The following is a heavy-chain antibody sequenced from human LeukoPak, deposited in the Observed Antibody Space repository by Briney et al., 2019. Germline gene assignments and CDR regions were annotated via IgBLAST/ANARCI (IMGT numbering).Heavy chain of an antibody. D-gene: IGHD2-2*02. CDR2: IWYDGSNK. CDR1: GFTFSSYG. CDR3: ARGYCSSTSCYKFDY. J-gene: IGHJ4*02. V-gene: IGHV3-30*19. Sequence: QPGGSLRLSCAASGFTFSSYGMHWVRQAPGKGLEWVAVIWYDGSNKYYADSVKGRFTISRDNSKNTLYLQMNSLRAEDTAVYYCARGYCSSTSCYKFDYWGQGTLVTVSS.